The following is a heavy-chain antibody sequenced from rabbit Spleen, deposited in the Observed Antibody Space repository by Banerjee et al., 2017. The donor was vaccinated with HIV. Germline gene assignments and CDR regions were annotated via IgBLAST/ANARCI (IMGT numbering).Heavy chain of an antibody. V-gene: IGHV1S45*01. CDR2: IDTGSSGFT. Sequence: QEQLEESGGDLVKPGASLTLTCIASGVSFSGDSFSGDSYMCWVRQAPGKGLEWIGCIDTGSSGFTYFASWAQGRFTISKASSTTVTLQLTSLTAADTATYFCASNRDTINIYYHGMDLWGQGTLVTVS. D-gene: IGHD1-1*01. CDR3: ASNRDTINIYYHGMDL. J-gene: IGHJ6*01. CDR1: GVSFSGDSF.